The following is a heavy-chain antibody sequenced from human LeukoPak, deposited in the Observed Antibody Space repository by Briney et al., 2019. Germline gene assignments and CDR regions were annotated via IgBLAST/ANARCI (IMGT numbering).Heavy chain of an antibody. D-gene: IGHD3-22*01. Sequence: PSETLSLTCTVSGGSISSGSYYWSWIRQPAGKGLEWIGRISSSGSTNYNPSLKSRVTISVDTSKNQFSLKLSSVTAADTAVYYCARDLQNYYYDSSGSLDYWGQGTLVTVSS. V-gene: IGHV4-61*02. CDR3: ARDLQNYYYDSSGSLDY. J-gene: IGHJ4*02. CDR1: GGSISSGSYY. CDR2: ISSSGST.